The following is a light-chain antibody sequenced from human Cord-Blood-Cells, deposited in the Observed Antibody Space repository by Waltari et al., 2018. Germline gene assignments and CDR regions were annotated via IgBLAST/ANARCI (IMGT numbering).Light chain of an antibody. Sequence: IVLTQSPATLSLSPGERATLSCRASQSVSSYLAWYQQKPDQAPRLLIYDASNRATGIPAWFSGSWSGTDFTLIISRLEPEVFAVYYCRQRSNSITFGQGTRLEIK. CDR2: DAS. V-gene: IGKV3-11*01. CDR1: QSVSSY. CDR3: RQRSNSIT. J-gene: IGKJ5*01.